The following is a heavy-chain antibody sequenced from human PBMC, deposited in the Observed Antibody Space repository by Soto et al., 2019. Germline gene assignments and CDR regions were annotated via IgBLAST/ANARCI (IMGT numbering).Heavy chain of an antibody. CDR1: GGSISSSSYY. J-gene: IGHJ4*02. V-gene: IGHV4-39*01. CDR3: ARLGGLTAAADY. CDR2: IYYSGST. D-gene: IGHD2-2*01. Sequence: SETLSLTCTVSGGSISSSSYYWGWIRQPPGKGLEWIGSIYYSGSTYYNPSLKSRVTISVDTSKNQFSLKLSSVTAADTAVYYCARLGGLTAAADYWGQGTLVTVSS.